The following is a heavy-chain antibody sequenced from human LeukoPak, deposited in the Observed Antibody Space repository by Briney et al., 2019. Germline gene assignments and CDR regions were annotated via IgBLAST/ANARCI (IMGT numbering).Heavy chain of an antibody. V-gene: IGHV1-69*05. CDR3: ARARGYCSSTSCPPRYWFDP. CDR2: IIPIFGTA. CDR1: GGTFSSYA. J-gene: IGHJ5*02. Sequence: SVKVSCKASGGTFSSYAISWVRQAPGQGLEWMGGIIPIFGTANYAQKFQGRVTITTDESTSTAYMELSSLRSEDTAVYYCARARGYCSSTSCPPRYWFDPWGQGTLVTVSS. D-gene: IGHD2-2*03.